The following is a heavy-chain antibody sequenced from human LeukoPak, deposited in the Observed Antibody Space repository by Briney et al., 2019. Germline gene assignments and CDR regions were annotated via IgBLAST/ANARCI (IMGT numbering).Heavy chain of an antibody. D-gene: IGHD2-15*01. J-gene: IGHJ4*02. V-gene: IGHV3-23*01. CDR3: AKVLVLVSANRYYFDY. CDR2: ISGSGNST. Sequence: PGGSMRLASAASGLTFSGFAMSWVRQAPGKGLEWVSLISGSGNSTYYADSVKGRFTISRDNSNNMLYLQMNSLRAEDTAIYYCAKVLVLVSANRYYFDYWGQGTLVAVSS. CDR1: GLTFSGFA.